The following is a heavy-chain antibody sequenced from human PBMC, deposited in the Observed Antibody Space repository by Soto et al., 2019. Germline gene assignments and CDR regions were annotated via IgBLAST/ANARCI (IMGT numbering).Heavy chain of an antibody. D-gene: IGHD3-10*01. CDR3: ARDRGKGMDV. Sequence: QVQLQESGPGLVKPSETLSLTCTVSGGSVSSGSYYWSWIRQPPEKGLEWIGYIYYSGSTNYNPSLKSRVTISVDTSKNQFSLKLSSVTAADTAVYYCARDRGKGMDVWGQGTTVTVSS. CDR1: GGSVSSGSYY. V-gene: IGHV4-61*01. CDR2: IYYSGST. J-gene: IGHJ6*02.